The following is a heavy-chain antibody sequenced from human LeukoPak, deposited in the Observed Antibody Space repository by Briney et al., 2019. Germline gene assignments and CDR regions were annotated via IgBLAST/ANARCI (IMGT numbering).Heavy chain of an antibody. V-gene: IGHV3-53*01. D-gene: IGHD2-15*01. CDR2: IYSGGST. Sequence: GGSLRLSCAASGFTVSGNYMSWVRQAPGKGLEWVSVIYSGGSTYYADSVKGRFTISRDNSKNTLYLQMNNLRAEDTAVYCCARIVVVVAATTVDAFDIWGQGTMVTVSS. J-gene: IGHJ3*02. CDR3: ARIVVVVAATTVDAFDI. CDR1: GFTVSGNY.